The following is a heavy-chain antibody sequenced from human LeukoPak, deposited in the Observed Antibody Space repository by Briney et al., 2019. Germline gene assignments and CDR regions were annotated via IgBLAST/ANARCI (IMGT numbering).Heavy chain of an antibody. CDR1: GGTFSSYA. D-gene: IGHD5-18*01. CDR2: IIPIFGTA. CDR3: AGAQVYSYGYVEYYFDY. Sequence: ASVKVSCKASGGTFSSYAISWVRQAPGQGLEWMGGIIPIFGTANYAQKFQGRVTITTDESTSTAYMELNSLRSEDTAVYYCAGAQVYSYGYVEYYFDYWGQGTLVTVSS. J-gene: IGHJ4*02. V-gene: IGHV1-69*05.